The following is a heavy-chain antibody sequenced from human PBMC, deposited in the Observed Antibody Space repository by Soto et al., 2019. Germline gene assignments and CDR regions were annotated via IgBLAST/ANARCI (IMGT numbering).Heavy chain of an antibody. CDR2: INSNSGGT. J-gene: IGHJ1*01. V-gene: IGHV1-2*02. Sequence: QVQLVQSGAEVKEPGASVKVSCKASGYTFTGYYMHWVRQAPGQGLAWMGWINSNSGGTNYAQRFQGRVTMTRDTSISTAYMELSWLRSDDTAVYYCARGGFTSDYGSGRERHWGQGTLVTVSS. CDR3: ARGGFTSDYGSGRERH. D-gene: IGHD3-10*01. CDR1: GYTFTGYY.